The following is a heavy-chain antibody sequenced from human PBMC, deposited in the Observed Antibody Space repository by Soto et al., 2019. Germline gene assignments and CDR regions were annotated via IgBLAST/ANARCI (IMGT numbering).Heavy chain of an antibody. J-gene: IGHJ3*02. CDR1: SGDLC. Sequence: SGDLCWSRIRQPPGKGLEWIGYIYYSGSTNYNPSLKSRVTISVDTSKNQFSLKLSSVTAADTAVYYCARVWGGAFDIWGQGTIVTVSS. CDR3: ARVWGGAFDI. V-gene: IGHV4-61*08. D-gene: IGHD3-10*01. CDR2: IYYSGST.